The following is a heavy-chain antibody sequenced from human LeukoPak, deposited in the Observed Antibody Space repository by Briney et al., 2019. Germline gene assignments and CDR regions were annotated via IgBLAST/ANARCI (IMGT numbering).Heavy chain of an antibody. CDR3: ARANRKGEGPNPPAFDY. CDR2: ISSSGSTI. J-gene: IGHJ4*02. Sequence: TAGGSLRLSCAASGFTFSDYYMSWIRQAPGKGLEWVSYISSSGSTIYYADSVKGRFTISRDNAKNSLYLQMNSLRAEDTAVYYCARANRKGEGPNPPAFDYWGQGTLVTVSS. D-gene: IGHD1-14*01. CDR1: GFTFSDYY. V-gene: IGHV3-11*01.